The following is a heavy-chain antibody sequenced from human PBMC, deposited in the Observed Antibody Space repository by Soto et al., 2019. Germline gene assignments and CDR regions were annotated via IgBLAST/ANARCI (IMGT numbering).Heavy chain of an antibody. Sequence: QVQLVQSGAEVKKPGASVKVSCKASGYTFTSYDINWVRQATGQGLEWMGWMNPNSGNTGYAQKIQGRVTMTRNTSISTAYMELSSLRSEDTAVYYCASERSSGWYVDYWGQGTLVTVSS. CDR2: MNPNSGNT. D-gene: IGHD6-19*01. CDR1: GYTFTSYD. V-gene: IGHV1-8*01. CDR3: ASERSSGWYVDY. J-gene: IGHJ4*02.